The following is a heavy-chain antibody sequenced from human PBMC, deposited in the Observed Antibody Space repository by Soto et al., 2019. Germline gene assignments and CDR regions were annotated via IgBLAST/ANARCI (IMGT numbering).Heavy chain of an antibody. J-gene: IGHJ5*02. CDR1: GFTFSSYA. CDR2: ISGSGGST. D-gene: IGHD3-10*01. Sequence: PGGSLRLSCAASGFTFSSYAMSWVRQPPGKGLEWVSAISGSGGSTYYADSVKGRFTISRYNSKNTLYLQMRSARAEHTAVYYCAKGPVGGSRWFDHCGHGTLVTVSS. CDR3: AKGPVGGSRWFDH. V-gene: IGHV3-23*01.